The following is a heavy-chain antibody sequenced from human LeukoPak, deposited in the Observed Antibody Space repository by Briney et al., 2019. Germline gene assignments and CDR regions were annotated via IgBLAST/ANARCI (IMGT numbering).Heavy chain of an antibody. CDR2: INPNSGGT. CDR3: ARSPRARLYLFDY. Sequence: ASVKVSCKASGYTFTGYYTHWVRQAPGQGLEWMRWINPNSGGTNYAQKFQGRVTMTRDTSISTAYMELSRLRSDDTAVYYCARSPRARLYLFDYWGQGTLVTVSS. J-gene: IGHJ4*02. D-gene: IGHD2-8*01. V-gene: IGHV1-2*02. CDR1: GYTFTGYY.